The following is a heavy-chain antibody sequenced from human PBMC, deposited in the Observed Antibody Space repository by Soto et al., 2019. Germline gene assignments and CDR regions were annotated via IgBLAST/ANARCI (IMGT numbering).Heavy chain of an antibody. V-gene: IGHV1-8*01. CDR1: GYTFTNYD. D-gene: IGHD5-18*01. CDR2: VNPNSGYT. J-gene: IGHJ4*02. CDR3: ARSYRYGRNDY. Sequence: AGSVKVSCKASGYTFTNYDITWVRQAAGQGLEWVGWVNPNSGYTAYAQKFVGRVTMTRNTPLRTAYMELSSLTSGDTAVYYCARSYRYGRNDYWGQGTLVTVSS.